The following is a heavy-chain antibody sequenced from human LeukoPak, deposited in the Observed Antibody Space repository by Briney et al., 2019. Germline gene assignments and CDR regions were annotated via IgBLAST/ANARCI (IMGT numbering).Heavy chain of an antibody. CDR1: GYSFTSYW. V-gene: IGHV5-51*01. J-gene: IGHJ3*02. CDR3: ARQFETTVTTGWVGAFDI. Sequence: RESLKISCKGSGYSFTSYWIGWVRQMPGKGLEWMGIIYPGDSDTRYSPSFQGQVTISADKSISTAYLQWSSLKASDTAMYYCARQFETTVTTGWVGAFDIWGQGTMVTVSS. D-gene: IGHD4-11*01. CDR2: IYPGDSDT.